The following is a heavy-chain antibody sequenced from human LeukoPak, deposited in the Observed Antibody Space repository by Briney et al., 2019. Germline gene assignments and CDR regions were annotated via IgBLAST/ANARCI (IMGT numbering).Heavy chain of an antibody. Sequence: GGSLRLSCAASGFTFSDSWMSWVRQAPGKGLEWATNMNQDGSEKDYVDSVKGRFTISRDNAKNSLYLQMNSLRAEDTAVYYCARVRIAAAGNEDAFDIWGQGTMVTVSS. CDR1: GFTFSDSW. CDR3: ARVRIAAAGNEDAFDI. J-gene: IGHJ3*02. D-gene: IGHD6-13*01. CDR2: MNQDGSEK. V-gene: IGHV3-7*03.